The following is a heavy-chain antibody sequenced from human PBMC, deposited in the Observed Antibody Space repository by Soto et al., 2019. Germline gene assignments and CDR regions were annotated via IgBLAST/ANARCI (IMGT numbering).Heavy chain of an antibody. V-gene: IGHV4-39*01. D-gene: IGHD6-6*01. CDR2: MSYSGST. CDR1: GGSISSSNYY. J-gene: IGHJ6*02. CDR3: ARHIAARPGYYYGMDV. Sequence: PSETLSLTCTVSGGSISSSNYYWGWIRQPPGKGLEWIGSMSYSGSTYYNPSLNSRVTISVDTSKNQFSLNLSSVTAADTAVYYCARHIAARPGYYYGMDVWGQGTPVTVS.